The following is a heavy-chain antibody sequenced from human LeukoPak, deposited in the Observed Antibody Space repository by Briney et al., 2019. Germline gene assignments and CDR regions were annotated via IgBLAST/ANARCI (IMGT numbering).Heavy chain of an antibody. CDR3: ARDRSIAAGRAREFDP. D-gene: IGHD6-13*01. CDR2: INPNSGGT. V-gene: IGHV1-2*02. CDR1: GYTFTGYY. J-gene: IGHJ5*02. Sequence: ASVTVSCRASGYTFTGYYMHWVRQAPGQGLEWMGWINPNSGGTNYAQKFQGRVTMTRDTSISTAYMELSRLRSDDTAVYYCARDRSIAAGRAREFDPWGQGTLVTVSS.